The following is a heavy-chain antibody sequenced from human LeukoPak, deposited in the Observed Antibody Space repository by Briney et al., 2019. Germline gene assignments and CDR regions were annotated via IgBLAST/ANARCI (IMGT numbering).Heavy chain of an antibody. D-gene: IGHD3-10*01. J-gene: IGHJ4*02. CDR1: GGSISSGGYS. CDR3: ARVCHREMVRGSYYFDY. Sequence: SETLPLTCAVSGGSISSGGYSWSWIRQPPGKGLEWIGYIYHSGSTYYNPSLKSRVTISVDRSKNQFSLKLSSVTAADTAVYYCARVCHREMVRGSYYFDYWGQGTLVTASS. V-gene: IGHV4-30-2*01. CDR2: IYHSGST.